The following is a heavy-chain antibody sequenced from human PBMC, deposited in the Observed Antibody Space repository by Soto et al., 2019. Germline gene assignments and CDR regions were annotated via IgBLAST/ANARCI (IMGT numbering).Heavy chain of an antibody. D-gene: IGHD4-17*01. J-gene: IGHJ5*02. CDR2: ISAYNGNT. Sequence: GASVKVSCKASGYTFTSYGISWVRQAPGQGLEWMGWISAYNGNTNYAQKLQGRVTMTTDTSTSTAYMELRSLRSDDTAVYYCARGGVSGAVTTLVGNWFDPWGQGTLVTVSS. CDR3: ARGGVSGAVTTLVGNWFDP. CDR1: GYTFTSYG. V-gene: IGHV1-18*04.